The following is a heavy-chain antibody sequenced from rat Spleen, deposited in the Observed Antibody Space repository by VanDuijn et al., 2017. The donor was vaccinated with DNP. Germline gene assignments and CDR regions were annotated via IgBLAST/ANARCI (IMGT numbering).Heavy chain of an antibody. D-gene: IGHD1-11*01. CDR2: ISNTGDNT. CDR3: ATGWVFDY. V-gene: IGHV5-25*01. J-gene: IGHJ2*01. Sequence: EVLLVESGGGLVQPGGSLKLSCAASGFTFSDYYMAWVRQAPTKGLEWVASISNTGDNTYYSDSVKGRFSLSRDNAKSTLYLQVNSLRSEDTATYYCATGWVFDYWGQGVMVTVSS. CDR1: GFTFSDYY.